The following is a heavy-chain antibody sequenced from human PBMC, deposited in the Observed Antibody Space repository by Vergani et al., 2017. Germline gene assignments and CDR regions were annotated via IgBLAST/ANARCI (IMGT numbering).Heavy chain of an antibody. CDR1: RYTFTDYG. J-gene: IGHJ4*02. Sequence: QVRLIQSGSEVKKPGASVKVSCEASRYTFTDYGISWVRQAPGQGLEWMAWISPYNGNTDSAQNFQGRVTVTIDTSTTTAYMELTSLRSDDTAVYYCARDRPTSYDFWTDYYPFDSWGQGTLVTVSS. V-gene: IGHV1-18*01. CDR2: ISPYNGNT. CDR3: ARDRPTSYDFWTDYYPFDS. D-gene: IGHD3-3*01.